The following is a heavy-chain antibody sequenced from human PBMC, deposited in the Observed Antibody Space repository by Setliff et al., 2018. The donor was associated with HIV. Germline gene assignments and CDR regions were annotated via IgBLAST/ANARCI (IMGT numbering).Heavy chain of an antibody. CDR3: VSVITVLRLYEWSYYFDY. CDR2: ISLDTRPI. Sequence: SLRLSCAASGFSFSSFGMNWVRQAPGKGLEWISYISLDTRPIYYADSVRGRFTVSRDNAKKSLYLEMNRLRVDDTAVYYCVSVITVLRLYEWSYYFDYWGQGTLVTVSS. CDR1: GFSFSSFG. V-gene: IGHV3-48*04. J-gene: IGHJ4*02. D-gene: IGHD3-3*01.